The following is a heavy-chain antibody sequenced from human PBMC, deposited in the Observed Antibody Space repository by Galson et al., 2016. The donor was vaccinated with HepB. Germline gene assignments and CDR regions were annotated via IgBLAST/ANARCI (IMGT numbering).Heavy chain of an antibody. CDR3: ARANVAFCTSTTCSSNWFDP. CDR2: IYYKGTT. D-gene: IGHD2-2*01. CDR1: GGSISGSHNY. Sequence: SETLSLTCTVSGGSISGSHNYWGWIRQPPGKGLEWMGSIYYKGTTNYNPYLESRLTISVDTSKNLFSLKLTSVTAADTAAYYCARANVAFCTSTTCSSNWFDPWGQGTLVAVSS. V-gene: IGHV4-39*02. J-gene: IGHJ5*02.